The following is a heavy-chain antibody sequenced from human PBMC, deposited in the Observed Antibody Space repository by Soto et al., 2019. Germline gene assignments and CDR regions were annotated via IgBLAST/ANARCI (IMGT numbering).Heavy chain of an antibody. CDR2: ITNSGGST. D-gene: IGHD6-13*01. J-gene: IGHJ4*02. CDR1: GFTFTSNA. Sequence: GGSLRLSCAASGFTFTSNAMTWVRQAPGKGLEWVSGITNSGGSTFYAGSVKGRFSISRDNSKNTLYLQMNSLRADDTAVYYCAKIWAAAAPWYPIDFWGQGTLVTVSS. V-gene: IGHV3-23*01. CDR3: AKIWAAAAPWYPIDF.